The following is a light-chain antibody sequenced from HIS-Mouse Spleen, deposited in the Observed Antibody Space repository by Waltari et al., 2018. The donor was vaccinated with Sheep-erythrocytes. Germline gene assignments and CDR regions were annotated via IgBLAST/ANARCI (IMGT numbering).Light chain of an antibody. V-gene: IGLV1-36*01. CDR1: SSNIGNNA. Sequence: QSVLTQPPSVSEAPRQRVTISCSGSSSNIGNNAVNWYQQLPGKAPKLLIYYDDLRPSGGSDRFSGSKSGTSASLAISGLQSEDEADYYCAACDDSLNGWVFGGGTKLTVL. J-gene: IGLJ3*02. CDR3: AACDDSLNGWV. CDR2: YDD.